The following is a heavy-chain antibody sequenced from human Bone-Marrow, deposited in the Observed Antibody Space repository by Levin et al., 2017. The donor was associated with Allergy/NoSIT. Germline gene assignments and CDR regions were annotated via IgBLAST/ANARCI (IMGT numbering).Heavy chain of an antibody. V-gene: IGHV2-5*02. D-gene: IGHD3-16*01. J-gene: IGHJ1*01. Sequence: SGPTLVIPTQTVTLTCTFSGFSLSTSGMGVAWIRQPPGKALEWLGIISWDDDKIYNPSLRSRLTISKDTSKNQVVLTMTNMDPVDTATYFCAHKIFGAPWGRISEYFQYWGQGTQVTVSS. CDR3: AHKIFGAPWGRISEYFQY. CDR2: ISWDDDK. CDR1: GFSLSTSGMG.